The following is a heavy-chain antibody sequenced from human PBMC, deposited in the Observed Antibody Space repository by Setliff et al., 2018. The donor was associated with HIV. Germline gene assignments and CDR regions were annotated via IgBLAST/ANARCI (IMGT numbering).Heavy chain of an antibody. CDR2: IYYSGST. V-gene: IGHV4-39*01. D-gene: IGHD1-20*01. CDR1: GGSISSGSYY. J-gene: IGHJ5*02. CDR3: ARGLGYKGWFDP. Sequence: PSETLSLTCTVSGGSISSGSYYWSWIRQPPGKGLEWIGSIYYSGSTYYNPSLKSRVTISVDTSKNQFSLKLSSVTAADTAIYYCARGLGYKGWFDPWGQGTLVTVSS.